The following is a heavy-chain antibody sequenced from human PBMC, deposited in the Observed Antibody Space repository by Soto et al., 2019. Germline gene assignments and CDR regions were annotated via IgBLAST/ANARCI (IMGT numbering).Heavy chain of an antibody. CDR3: AKDALYGGNGIDY. D-gene: IGHD4-17*01. CDR2: ISWNSGSI. V-gene: IGHV3-9*01. CDR1: GFTFDDYA. J-gene: IGHJ4*02. Sequence: DVQLVESGGGLVQPGRSLRLSCAASGFTFDDYAMHWVRQAPGKGLEWVSGISWNSGSIGYADSVKGRFTISRDNAKNSLYLQMNSLRAEDTALYYCAKDALYGGNGIDYWGQGTLVTVSS.